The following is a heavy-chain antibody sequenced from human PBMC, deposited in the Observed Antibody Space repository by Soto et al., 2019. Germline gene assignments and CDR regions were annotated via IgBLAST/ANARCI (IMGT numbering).Heavy chain of an antibody. CDR1: GYPFTSYG. V-gene: IGHV1-18*01. D-gene: IGHD3-3*01. CDR2: ISPHSGNT. J-gene: IGHJ5*01. Sequence: GASVKVSCKASGYPFTSYGKSWMRQAPGQGLEWMAWISPHSGNTNYAQKLQGRVTMTTDTSTSTAYTELRCLRSEVTAVNYCARDLTDLWRGGPSPNWHDSCG. CDR3: ARDLTDLWRGGPSPNWHDS.